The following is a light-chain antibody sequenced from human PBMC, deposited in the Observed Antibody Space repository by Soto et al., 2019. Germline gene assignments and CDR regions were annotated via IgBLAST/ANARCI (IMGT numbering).Light chain of an antibody. CDR2: AAS. J-gene: IGKJ5*01. CDR1: QGISSF. Sequence: IPLTQSPSSLSASIGDRVTITCRASQGISSFLAWYQQKPGKAPKLLIYAASTLQSGIPSRFSGNGSGTDFTLTISSLQPEDFATYYCQQLNIDSYPITFGQGTRLEIK. V-gene: IGKV1-9*01. CDR3: QQLNIDSYPIT.